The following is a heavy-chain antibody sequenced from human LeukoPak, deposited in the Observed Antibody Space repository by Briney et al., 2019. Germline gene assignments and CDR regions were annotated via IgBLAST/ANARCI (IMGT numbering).Heavy chain of an antibody. CDR2: TTNSGGST. V-gene: IGHV3-23*01. J-gene: IGHJ6*02. Sequence: PGRTLRLSSAPSRFTLSSYTISWVRHAPGKGRETVSGTTNSGGSTYYADSVKGRFIISRENSQNTLYVQMTSLRAEDTAVYYCATFWPWGRAIFPLYPGMDVWGQGTTVTVSS. CDR1: RFTLSSYT. D-gene: IGHD2-2*01. CDR3: ATFWPWGRAIFPLYPGMDV.